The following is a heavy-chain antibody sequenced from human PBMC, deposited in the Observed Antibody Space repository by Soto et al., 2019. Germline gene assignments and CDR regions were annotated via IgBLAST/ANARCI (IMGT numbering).Heavy chain of an antibody. CDR3: ARHGSDSGRFFFDP. J-gene: IGHJ5*02. D-gene: IGHD6-19*01. Sequence: PSETLSLTCSLSGGAIGGYYWSWIRQPPGKALEWIGYVSYSGSTDYHPSLKSRVSISIDTSKNQFSLKMISVTAADTAVYYRARHGSDSGRFFFDPWGQGALVTSPQ. CDR2: VSYSGST. CDR1: GGAIGGYY. V-gene: IGHV4-59*08.